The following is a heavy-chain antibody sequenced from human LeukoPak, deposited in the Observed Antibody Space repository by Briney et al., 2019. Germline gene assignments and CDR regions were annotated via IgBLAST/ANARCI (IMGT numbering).Heavy chain of an antibody. V-gene: IGHV3-53*01. CDR3: ARVEWLVYDFDY. D-gene: IGHD6-19*01. J-gene: IGHJ4*02. CDR1: GFTVSSNY. Sequence: PGGSLRLSCAASGFTVSSNYMSWVRQAPGKGLEWVSVIYSGGSTYYADSVKGRFTISRDNSKNTLYLQMNSLRAEDTAVYYCARVEWLVYDFDYWGQGTLVTVSS. CDR2: IYSGGST.